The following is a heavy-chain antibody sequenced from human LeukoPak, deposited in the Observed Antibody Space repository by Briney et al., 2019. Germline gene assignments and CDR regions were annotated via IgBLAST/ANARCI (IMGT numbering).Heavy chain of an antibody. CDR2: MNPNSGNT. D-gene: IGHD2-2*01. J-gene: IGHJ4*02. CDR3: AREGACSSTSCPIDY. CDR1: GSSFTSYD. V-gene: IGHV1-8*03. Sequence: SVKVSCKASGSSFTSYDINWVRQATGQGLEWMGWMNPNSGNTGYAQKFQGRVTITRNTSISTAYMELSSLRSEDTAVYYCAREGACSSTSCPIDYWGQGTLVTVSS.